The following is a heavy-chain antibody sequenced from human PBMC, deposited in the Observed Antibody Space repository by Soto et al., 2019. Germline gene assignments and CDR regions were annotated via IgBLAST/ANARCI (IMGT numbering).Heavy chain of an antibody. Sequence: SETLSLTCTVSGGSISSGGYSWTWIRQSPGKGLEWIGYTYQSGSAYYNPSLKSRVTISVDRSKNQFSLNLTSVTAADTAVYYCARDYYGMDVWGQGATVTVSS. CDR2: TYQSGSA. J-gene: IGHJ6*02. V-gene: IGHV4-30-2*06. CDR3: ARDYYGMDV. CDR1: GGSISSGGYS.